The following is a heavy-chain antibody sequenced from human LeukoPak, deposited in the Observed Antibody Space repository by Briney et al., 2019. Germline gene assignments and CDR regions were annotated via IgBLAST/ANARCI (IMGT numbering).Heavy chain of an antibody. V-gene: IGHV3-7*03. D-gene: IGHD5-24*01. CDR2: IKQDGSEK. CDR1: GFTFCSYW. J-gene: IGHJ6*02. Sequence: PGGSLRLSCAASGFTFCSYWMNWVRQAPGNGLEWVANIKQDGSEKYYVDSVKGRFTISRDNAKNSLYLQMSSLRAEDTAVYYCGMAMDVWGRGTTVTVSS. CDR3: GMAMDV.